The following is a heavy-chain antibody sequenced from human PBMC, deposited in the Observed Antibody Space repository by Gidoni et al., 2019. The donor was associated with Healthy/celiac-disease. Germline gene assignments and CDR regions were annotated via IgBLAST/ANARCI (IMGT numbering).Heavy chain of an antibody. Sequence: EVQLLESGGGLVQPGGSLRLSCAASGFTFSSYAMSWVRQAPGKGLEWVSAISGSGGSTSYADSVKGRFTISRDNSKNTLYLQMNSLRAEDTAVYYCATPLGIAVAGKRGAFDYWGQGTLVTVSS. CDR2: ISGSGGST. V-gene: IGHV3-23*01. CDR1: GFTFSSYA. J-gene: IGHJ4*02. D-gene: IGHD6-19*01. CDR3: ATPLGIAVAGKRGAFDY.